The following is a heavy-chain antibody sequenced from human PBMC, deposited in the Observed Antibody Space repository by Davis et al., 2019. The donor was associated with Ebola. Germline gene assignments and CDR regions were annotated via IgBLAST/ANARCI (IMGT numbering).Heavy chain of an antibody. Sequence: GESLKISCAASGFTFSSYWMHWVRQAPGKGLVWVSRINSDGSSTSYADSVKGRFTISRDNAKNTLYLQMNSLRAEDTAVYYCASTSRGSAFDIWGQGTMVTVSS. J-gene: IGHJ3*02. CDR3: ASTSRGSAFDI. D-gene: IGHD3-10*01. CDR1: GFTFSSYW. CDR2: INSDGSST. V-gene: IGHV3-74*01.